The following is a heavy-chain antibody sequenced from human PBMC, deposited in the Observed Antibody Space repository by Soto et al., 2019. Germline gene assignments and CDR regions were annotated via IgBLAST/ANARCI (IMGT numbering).Heavy chain of an antibody. CDR2: IYYSGST. CDR1: GGSISSGDYY. CDR3: ARGEGSSWADYYYYGMEV. D-gene: IGHD6-13*01. Sequence: SETLSLTCTVSGGSISSGDYYWSWIRQPPGKGLEWIGYIYYSGSTYYNPSLKSRVTISVDTSKNQFSLKLSSVTAADTAVYYCARGEGSSWADYYYYGMEVWGQGTTVTVSS. V-gene: IGHV4-30-4*01. J-gene: IGHJ6*02.